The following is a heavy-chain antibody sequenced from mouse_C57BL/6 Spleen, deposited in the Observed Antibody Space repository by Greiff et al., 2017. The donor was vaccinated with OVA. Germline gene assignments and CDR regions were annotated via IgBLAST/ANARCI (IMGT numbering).Heavy chain of an antibody. Sequence: VQLQQSGPELVKPGASVKMSCKASGYTFTDYNMHWVKQSHGKSLEWIGYINPNNGGTSYNQKFKGKATLTVNKSSSTAYMELRSLTSEDSAVYYCAKRYYSNEYYCDYWGQGTTLTVSS. CDR3: AKRYYSNEYYCDY. CDR2: INPNNGGT. V-gene: IGHV1-22*01. CDR1: GYTFTDYN. D-gene: IGHD2-5*01. J-gene: IGHJ2*01.